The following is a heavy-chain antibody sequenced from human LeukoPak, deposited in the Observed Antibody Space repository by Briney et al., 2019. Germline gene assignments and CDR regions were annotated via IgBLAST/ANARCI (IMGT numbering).Heavy chain of an antibody. CDR1: GGSISGYH. CDR3: ARGIVVVVADTNDAFDI. CDR2: IYYSGSS. Sequence: SETLSLTCNVSGGSISGYHWSWIRQPPGKGLEWLGYIYYSGSSNYNPSLKSRVTISADTSKNQFSLKLSSVTAADTAVYYCARGIVVVVADTNDAFDIWGQGTMVTVSS. J-gene: IGHJ3*02. V-gene: IGHV4-59*01. D-gene: IGHD2-15*01.